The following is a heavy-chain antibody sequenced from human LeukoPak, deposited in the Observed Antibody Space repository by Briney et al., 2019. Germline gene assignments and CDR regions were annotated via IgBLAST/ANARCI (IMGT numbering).Heavy chain of an antibody. V-gene: IGHV4-4*02. CDR3: ASNRLTRGDWFDP. D-gene: IGHD2-2*01. J-gene: IGHJ5*02. Sequence: SETLSLTCAVSGGSISSSNWWSWVRQPPGKGLEWIGEIYHSGSTNYNPSLKSRVTISVDKSKNQFSLKLSSVTAADTAVYYCASNRLTRGDWFDPWGQGTLVTVSS. CDR2: IYHSGST. CDR1: GGSISSSNW.